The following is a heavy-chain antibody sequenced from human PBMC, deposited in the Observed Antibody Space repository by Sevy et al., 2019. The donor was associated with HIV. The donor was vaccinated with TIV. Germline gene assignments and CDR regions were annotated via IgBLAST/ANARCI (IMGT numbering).Heavy chain of an antibody. CDR1: GFTFDDYA. V-gene: IGHV3-9*01. CDR3: AKGLEGASNRLIDY. Sequence: GGSLRLSCAASGFTFDDYAMHWVRQAPGKGLEWVSGISWNNGSIGYANSVKGRFTISRDNAKNSLYLQMNSLRAEDTDLYYCAKGLEGASNRLIDYWGQGTLVTVSS. J-gene: IGHJ4*02. D-gene: IGHD1-26*01. CDR2: ISWNNGSI.